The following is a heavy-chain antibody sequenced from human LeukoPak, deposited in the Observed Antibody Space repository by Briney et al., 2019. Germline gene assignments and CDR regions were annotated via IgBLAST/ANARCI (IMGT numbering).Heavy chain of an antibody. V-gene: IGHV4-39*07. CDR1: GVSISGSNSY. D-gene: IGHD6-19*01. CDR3: ASQAPGIAVADLFDY. CDR2: IFYSGST. Sequence: SETLSLTCTVSGVSISGSNSYWGWIRQPPGKGLEWIGNIFYSGSTYYNPSLKSRVTISVDTSKNQFSLKLSSVTAADTAVYYCASQAPGIAVADLFDYWGQGTLVTVSS. J-gene: IGHJ4*02.